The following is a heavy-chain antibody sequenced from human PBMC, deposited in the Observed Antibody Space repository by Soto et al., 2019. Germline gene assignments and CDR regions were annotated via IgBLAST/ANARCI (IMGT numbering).Heavy chain of an antibody. CDR2: IIPIFGTA. CDR3: ARGGIAAAGTELYSYYYYYGMDV. J-gene: IGHJ6*02. V-gene: IGHV1-69*13. Sequence: GASVKVSCKASGGTFSSYAISWVRQAPGQGLEWMGGIIPIFGTANYAQKFQGRVTITADESTSTAYMELSSLRSEDTAVYYCARGGIAAAGTELYSYYYYYGMDVWGQGTTVTVSS. D-gene: IGHD6-13*01. CDR1: GGTFSSYA.